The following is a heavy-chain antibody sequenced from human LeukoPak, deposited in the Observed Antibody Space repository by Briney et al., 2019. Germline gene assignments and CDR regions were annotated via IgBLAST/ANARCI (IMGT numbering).Heavy chain of an antibody. D-gene: IGHD3-3*01. CDR3: ARGDTYYDFWSGFTHRHYYMNV. CDR2: IYYSGST. Sequence: SETLSLTCTVSGGSISSHYWSWIRQPPGKGLEWIGYIYYSGSTNYNPSLKSRVTISVDTSKNQFSLKLSSVTAADTAVYYCARGDTYYDFWSGFTHRHYYMNVWGKGTTVTVSS. CDR1: GGSISSHY. J-gene: IGHJ6*03. V-gene: IGHV4-59*11.